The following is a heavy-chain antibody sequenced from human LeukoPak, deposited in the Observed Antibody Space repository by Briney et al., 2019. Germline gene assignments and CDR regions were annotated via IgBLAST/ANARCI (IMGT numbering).Heavy chain of an antibody. Sequence: ASVKVSCKASGGTFSSYAISWVRQAPGQGLEWMGGIIPIFGTANYAQKFQGRVTITTDESTSTAYMGLSSLRSEDTAVYYCARGPELERFDYWGQGTLVTVSS. CDR1: GGTFSSYA. CDR2: IIPIFGTA. D-gene: IGHD1-1*01. J-gene: IGHJ4*02. CDR3: ARGPELERFDY. V-gene: IGHV1-69*05.